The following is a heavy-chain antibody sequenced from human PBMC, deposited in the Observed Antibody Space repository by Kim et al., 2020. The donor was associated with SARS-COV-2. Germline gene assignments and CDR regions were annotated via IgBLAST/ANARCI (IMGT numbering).Heavy chain of an antibody. CDR1: GFTFSSYA. D-gene: IGHD5-18*01. CDR2: ISGSGGST. V-gene: IGHV3-23*01. Sequence: GGSLRLSCAASGFTFSSYAMSWVRQAPGKGLEWVSAISGSGGSTYYADSVKGRFTISRDNSKNTLYLQMNSLRAEDTAVYYCAKDAPIQLWFSWYFDLWGRGTLVTVSS. J-gene: IGHJ2*01. CDR3: AKDAPIQLWFSWYFDL.